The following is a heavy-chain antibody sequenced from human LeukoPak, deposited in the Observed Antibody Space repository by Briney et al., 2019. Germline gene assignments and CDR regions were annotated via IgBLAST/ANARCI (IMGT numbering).Heavy chain of an antibody. V-gene: IGHV4-30-4*01. D-gene: IGHD2-21*02. CDR3: ASAYCGGDCTPYWYFDL. J-gene: IGHJ2*01. Sequence: SETLSLTCTVSGGSISSGDYYWSWIRQPPGKGLEWIGYIYYIGNTFYNPSLKSRVTISVDTSKNQFSLKLSSVTAADTAVYYCASAYCGGDCTPYWYFDLWGRSTLVTVSS. CDR2: IYYIGNT. CDR1: GGSISSGDYY.